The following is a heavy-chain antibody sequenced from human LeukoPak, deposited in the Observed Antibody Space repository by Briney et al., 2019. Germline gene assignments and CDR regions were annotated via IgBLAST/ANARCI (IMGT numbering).Heavy chain of an antibody. J-gene: IGHJ6*04. D-gene: IGHD3-10*02. Sequence: GGSLRLSCAASGFTFSTYSINWVRQAPGKGLEWVSYISSSSSTIYYADSVKGRFTISRDNAKNSLYLQMNSLRAEDTAVYYCAELGITMIGGVWGKGTTVTISS. CDR3: AELGITMIGGV. V-gene: IGHV3-48*04. CDR2: ISSSSSTI. CDR1: GFTFSTYS.